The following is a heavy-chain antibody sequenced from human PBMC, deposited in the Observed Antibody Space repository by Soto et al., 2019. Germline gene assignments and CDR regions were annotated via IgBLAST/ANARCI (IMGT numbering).Heavy chain of an antibody. V-gene: IGHV1-8*01. D-gene: IGHD2-15*01. J-gene: IGHJ6*02. CDR3: ARDCSGGSCYSPYYGMDV. CDR2: LNPNSGNT. CDR1: GYTFTSYD. Sequence: QVQLVQSGAEVKKPGASVKVSCKASGYTFTSYDINWVRQATGQGLEWMGWLNPNSGNTGYAQKLQGGVTITRNTSISTAYMELSSLRSEDTAVYYCARDCSGGSCYSPYYGMDVWGQGTTVTVSS.